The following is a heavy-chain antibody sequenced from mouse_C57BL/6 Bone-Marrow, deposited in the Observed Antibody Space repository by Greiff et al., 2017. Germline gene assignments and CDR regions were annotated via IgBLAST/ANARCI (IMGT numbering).Heavy chain of an antibody. D-gene: IGHD1-2*01. CDR3: ARGGDITTGGGYFDV. CDR1: GYTFTNYW. Sequence: QVQLQQSGAELVRPGTSVKMSCKASGYTFTNYWIGWAKQRPGHGLEWIGDIYPGGGYTNYNEKFKGKATLTAAKSSSTAFMQFSSLTSEDSAIYDRARGGDITTGGGYFDVWGTGTTVTVSS. CDR2: IYPGGGYT. J-gene: IGHJ1*03. V-gene: IGHV1-63*01.